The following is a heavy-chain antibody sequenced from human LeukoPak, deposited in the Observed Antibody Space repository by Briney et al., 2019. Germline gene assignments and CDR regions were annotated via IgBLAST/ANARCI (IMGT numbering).Heavy chain of an antibody. D-gene: IGHD3-10*01. CDR1: GLTFSNYA. CDR2: ISWNSGSS. V-gene: IGHV3-9*01. Sequence: GGSLRLSCAASGLTFSNYAMSWVRQAPGKGLEWVSGISWNSGSSGYADSVKGRFTISRDNAKNSLYLQMDSLGTEDTAFYYCAKSGGSGSVRGYFDYWGQGTQVTVSS. CDR3: AKSGGSGSVRGYFDY. J-gene: IGHJ4*02.